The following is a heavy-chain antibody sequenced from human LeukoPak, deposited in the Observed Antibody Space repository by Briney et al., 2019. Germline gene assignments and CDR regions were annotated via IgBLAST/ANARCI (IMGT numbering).Heavy chain of an antibody. V-gene: IGHV4-59*01. CDR2: IYYSGGT. J-gene: IGHJ5*02. Sequence: SETLSLTCTVSGGSMNNYYWSWIRQPPGKGLEWIGYIYYSGGTDYNPSLKSRVTISVDPSKNQFSLKLSSVTAADTALYYCARQVVTASYNLFDPWGRGTLVTVSS. D-gene: IGHD2-21*02. CDR3: ARQVVTASYNLFDP. CDR1: GGSMNNYY.